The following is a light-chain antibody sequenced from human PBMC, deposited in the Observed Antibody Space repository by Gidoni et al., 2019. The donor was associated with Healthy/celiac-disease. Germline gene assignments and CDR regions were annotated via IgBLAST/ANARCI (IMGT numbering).Light chain of an antibody. V-gene: IGKV3-20*01. CDR1: QSVSSSY. Sequence: EIVLTQSPGTLSLSPGERATLSCRASQSVSSSYLAWYQQKPGQAPRLLIYGASSRATGIPDRFSGSESGTYFTLTISRLEPEDFAVYYCQQYGSSPPVTFGGGTKVEIK. J-gene: IGKJ4*01. CDR3: QQYGSSPPVT. CDR2: GAS.